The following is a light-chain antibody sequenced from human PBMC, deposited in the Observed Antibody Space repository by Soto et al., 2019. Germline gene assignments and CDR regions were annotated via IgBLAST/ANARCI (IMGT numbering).Light chain of an antibody. CDR1: ISNIGAGYE. J-gene: IGLJ3*02. Sequence: QSVLTQPPSVSGAPGQRVTISCTGSISNIGAGYEVHWYQQRPGTAPKLLISGHNNRPSGVPDRFFGYKSGTSASLTITGLQAEDEADYFCQSYDSSLSGSGVFGGGTKLTVL. CDR3: QSYDSSLSGSGV. V-gene: IGLV1-40*01. CDR2: GHN.